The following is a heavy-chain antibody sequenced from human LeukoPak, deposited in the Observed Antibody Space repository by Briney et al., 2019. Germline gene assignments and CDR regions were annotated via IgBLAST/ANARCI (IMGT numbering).Heavy chain of an antibody. CDR3: ARDQMAAGGNLDPYFDY. J-gene: IGHJ4*02. V-gene: IGHV3-30-3*01. CDR2: ISYDGSNK. CDR1: AFTFSSYA. Sequence: GGSLRPSCVASAFTFSSYAIHWVRQAPGKGLEWVAVISYDGSNKYYADSVKGRFTISRDNSKNTVYLQMNSLRADDTAVYYCARDQMAAGGNLDPYFDYWGQGTLVTVSS. D-gene: IGHD6-13*01.